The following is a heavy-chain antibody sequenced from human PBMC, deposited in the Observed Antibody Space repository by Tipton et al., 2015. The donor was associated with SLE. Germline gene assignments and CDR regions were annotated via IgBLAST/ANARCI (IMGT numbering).Heavy chain of an antibody. CDR3: ARAGVGATPFDI. CDR2: ISSSSSYI. J-gene: IGHJ3*02. V-gene: IGHV3-21*01. CDR1: GFTFSNYT. D-gene: IGHD1-26*01. Sequence: SLRLSCAASGFTFSNYTMNWVRQAPGQGLEWVSSISSSSSYIYYADSVKGRFTISRDNAKNSLYLQMNSLRAEDTAVYYCARAGVGATPFDIWGQGTMVTVSS.